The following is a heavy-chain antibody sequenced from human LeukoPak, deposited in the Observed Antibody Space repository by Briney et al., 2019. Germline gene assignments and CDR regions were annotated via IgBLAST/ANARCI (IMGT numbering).Heavy chain of an antibody. Sequence: ASVKVSCKASGYSFTSYAISWLRQAPGQGLEWMGWISRCNGDTKYAQKVQGRVTMTTDTSTSTAYMDLRNLRSDDTAVYYCARDYIAPYSSGWYPDYWGQGTLVTVSS. V-gene: IGHV1-18*04. CDR2: ISRCNGDT. CDR1: GYSFTSYA. J-gene: IGHJ4*02. CDR3: ARDYIAPYSSGWYPDY. D-gene: IGHD6-19*01.